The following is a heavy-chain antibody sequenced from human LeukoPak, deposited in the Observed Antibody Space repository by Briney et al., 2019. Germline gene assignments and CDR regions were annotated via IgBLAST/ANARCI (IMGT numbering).Heavy chain of an antibody. Sequence: SETLSLTCTVSDDSISDYYWSWIRQPPGKGLEWIGYIYHSGSTYYNPSLKSRVTISVDTSKNQFSLKLSSVTAADTAVFYCAGDRGSGWPDAFDIWGQGTMVTVSS. V-gene: IGHV4-59*01. D-gene: IGHD6-19*01. CDR1: DDSISDYY. CDR3: AGDRGSGWPDAFDI. J-gene: IGHJ3*02. CDR2: IYHSGST.